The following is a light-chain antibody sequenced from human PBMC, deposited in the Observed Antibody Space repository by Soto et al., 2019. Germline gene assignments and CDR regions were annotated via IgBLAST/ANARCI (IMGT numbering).Light chain of an antibody. CDR1: QSVSSNY. V-gene: IGKV3-20*01. CDR2: GAS. J-gene: IGKJ1*01. CDR3: QQYGSSYPWT. Sequence: EMVLTQSQGTLSLSPGDRXPLXWRASQSVSSNYLAWYQQKPGQAPRLLIYGASSRATGIPDRFSGSGSGTDFTLTIKRLEPEDFAVYYCQQYGSSYPWTFGQGTKVDNK.